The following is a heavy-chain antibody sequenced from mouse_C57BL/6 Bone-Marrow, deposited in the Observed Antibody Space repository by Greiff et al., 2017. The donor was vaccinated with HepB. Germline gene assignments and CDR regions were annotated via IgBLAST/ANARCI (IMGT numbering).Heavy chain of an antibody. V-gene: IGHV1-50*01. Sequence: QVQLKQPGAELVKPGASVKMSCKASGYTFTSYWMQWVKQRPGQGLEWIGEIDPSASYTNYNQKFKGKATLTVDPSSSTAYMQLSSLTSEDSAVYYCARGEYYGSSYYWYFDVWGTGTTVTVSS. CDR3: ARGEYYGSSYYWYFDV. D-gene: IGHD1-1*01. J-gene: IGHJ1*03. CDR1: GYTFTSYW. CDR2: IDPSASYT.